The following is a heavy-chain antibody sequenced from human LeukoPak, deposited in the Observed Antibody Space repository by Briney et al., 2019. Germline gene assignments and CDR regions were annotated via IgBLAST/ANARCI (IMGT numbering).Heavy chain of an antibody. J-gene: IGHJ4*02. CDR3: ARVRYFDWLGPFDY. Sequence: GGSLRLSCAASGFTFSNYEMNWVHQAPGKGLEWVSYISDSGTTIYYGDSVKGRFTISRDNAKKSLYLQMNSLRAEDTAVYYCARVRYFDWLGPFDYWGQGTLVTVSS. CDR2: ISDSGTTI. D-gene: IGHD3-9*01. V-gene: IGHV3-48*03. CDR1: GFTFSNYE.